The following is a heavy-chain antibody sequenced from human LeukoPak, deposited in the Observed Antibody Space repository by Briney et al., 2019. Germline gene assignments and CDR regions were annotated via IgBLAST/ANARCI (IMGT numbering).Heavy chain of an antibody. CDR1: GFTFNNYA. J-gene: IGHJ4*02. CDR2: VSSSSGSVT. V-gene: IGHV3-23*01. CDR3: AKDLRMVRGAND. Sequence: GGSLRLSCAASGFTFNNYAMSWVRQAPGKGLEWVSTVSSSSGSVTYYADSVKGRFTISRDNSKNTLYLQMNSLRAEDTAVYYCAKDLRMVRGANDWGQGTLVTVSS. D-gene: IGHD4/OR15-4a*01.